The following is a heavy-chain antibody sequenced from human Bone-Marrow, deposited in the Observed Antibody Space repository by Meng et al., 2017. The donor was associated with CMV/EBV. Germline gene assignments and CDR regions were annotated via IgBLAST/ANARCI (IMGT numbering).Heavy chain of an antibody. D-gene: IGHD2-21*01. J-gene: IGHJ6*02. CDR3: ARTRIEVEPDGTKIKYFNYGMDV. CDR1: GYRFTTYD. CDR2: MNPNSGNT. Sequence: ASVKVSCKASGYRFTTYDINWVRQATGQGLEWMGWMNPNSGNTGYAQKFQGRVTLTRVTSISTAYMEVSSLTSDDTAVYYCARTRIEVEPDGTKIKYFNYGMDVWGQGTTVTVSS. V-gene: IGHV1-8*01.